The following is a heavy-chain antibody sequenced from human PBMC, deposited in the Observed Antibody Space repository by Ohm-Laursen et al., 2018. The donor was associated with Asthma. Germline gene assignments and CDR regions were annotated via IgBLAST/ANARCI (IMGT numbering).Heavy chain of an antibody. CDR1: GFTFSSYS. CDR3: AKGLLALDDY. V-gene: IGHV3-21*01. D-gene: IGHD2-15*01. Sequence: SLRLSCAASGFTFSSYSMNWVRQAPGKGLEWVSSISSSSSYIYYADSVKGRFTISRDNSKNTLYLQMNSLRAEDTAVYYCAKGLLALDDYWGQGTLVTVSS. J-gene: IGHJ4*02. CDR2: ISSSSSYI.